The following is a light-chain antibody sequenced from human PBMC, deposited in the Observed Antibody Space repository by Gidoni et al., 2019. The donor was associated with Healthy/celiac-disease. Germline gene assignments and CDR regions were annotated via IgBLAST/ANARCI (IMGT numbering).Light chain of an antibody. J-gene: IGKJ5*01. CDR2: AAS. V-gene: IGKV1-27*01. CDR3: QKYDSAFSIT. Sequence: DIQTTQSLSSLSASVGDRVTITCRASQGISNYLAWYQQKPGKVPKLLIYAASTLQSGVPSRFSGSGSGTDFTLTISSLQPEDVATYYCQKYDSAFSITFXQXTRLEIK. CDR1: QGISNY.